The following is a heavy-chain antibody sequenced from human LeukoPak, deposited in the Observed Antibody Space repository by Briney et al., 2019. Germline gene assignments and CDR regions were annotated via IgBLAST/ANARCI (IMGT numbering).Heavy chain of an antibody. CDR1: GYTFTSYY. Sequence: ASVKVSCKASGYTFTSYYMHWVRQAPGQGLEWMGTINPSGGSTSYAQKFQGRVTMTRDTSTSTVYMELSSLRSEDTAVYYCARDRQFGVVKGNWFDPWGQGTLVTVSS. D-gene: IGHD3-3*01. CDR2: INPSGGST. CDR3: ARDRQFGVVKGNWFDP. J-gene: IGHJ5*02. V-gene: IGHV1-46*01.